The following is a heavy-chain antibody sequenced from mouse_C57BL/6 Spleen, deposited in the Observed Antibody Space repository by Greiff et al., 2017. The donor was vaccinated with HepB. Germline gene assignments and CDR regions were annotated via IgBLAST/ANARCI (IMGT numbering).Heavy chain of an antibody. J-gene: IGHJ2*01. CDR3: AKNAYDGYSYFDY. Sequence: QVQLKESGPGLVQPSQSLSITCTVSGFSLTSYGVHWVRQSPGKGLEWLGVIWRGGSTDYNAAFMSRLSITKDNSKSQVFFKMNSLQADDTAIYYCAKNAYDGYSYFDYWGQGTTLTVSS. CDR1: GFSLTSYG. CDR2: IWRGGST. D-gene: IGHD2-3*01. V-gene: IGHV2-5*01.